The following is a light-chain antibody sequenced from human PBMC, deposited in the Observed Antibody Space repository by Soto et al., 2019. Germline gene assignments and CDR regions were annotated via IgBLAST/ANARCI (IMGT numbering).Light chain of an antibody. CDR3: QQDGRSPRT. V-gene: IGKV3-20*01. Sequence: EIVLTKSPGTLSLSPGERATLSCSVGQSVSSSYLAWYQQKPGQAPRLLIYGASRRATGIPDRFSGSGSGTAFTLTIRRLEPEGFSVYHCQQDGRSPRTFGPGTKVDIQ. CDR2: GAS. CDR1: QSVSSSY. J-gene: IGKJ1*01.